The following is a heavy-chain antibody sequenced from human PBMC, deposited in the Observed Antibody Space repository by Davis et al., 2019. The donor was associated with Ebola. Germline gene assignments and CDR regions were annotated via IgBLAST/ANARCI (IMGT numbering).Heavy chain of an antibody. CDR2: IYYSGST. D-gene: IGHD3-9*01. CDR3: ARDRGVLRYFDWLIYGMDV. J-gene: IGHJ6*02. V-gene: IGHV4-4*02. CDR1: GGSISSSNW. Sequence: MPSETLSLTCAVSGGSISSSNWWSWVRQPPGKGLEWIGYIYYSGSTNYNPSLKSRVTISVDTSKNQFSLKLSSVTAADTAVYYCARDRGVLRYFDWLIYGMDVWGQGTTVTVSS.